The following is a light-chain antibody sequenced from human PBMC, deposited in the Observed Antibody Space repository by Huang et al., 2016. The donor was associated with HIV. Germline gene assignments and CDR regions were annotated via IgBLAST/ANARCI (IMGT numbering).Light chain of an antibody. Sequence: EIILTKSPATLSLSPGERATLSCRASQSVSASNLAWYQQKLGQAPRLLIYGASTRATVIPDRFTASGSGTDFTLTISRLEHEDFALYYCQHYGTLFTFGQGTEVEIK. V-gene: IGKV3-20*01. CDR2: GAS. J-gene: IGKJ2*01. CDR3: QHYGTLFT. CDR1: QSVSASN.